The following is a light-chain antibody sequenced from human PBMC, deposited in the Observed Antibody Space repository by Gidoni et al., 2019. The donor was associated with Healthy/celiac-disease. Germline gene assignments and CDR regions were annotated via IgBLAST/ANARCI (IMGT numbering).Light chain of an antibody. CDR3: QQYNNWPPSYT. CDR1: QSVSSN. Sequence: EIVMTKSPATLSVSPGERATLSCRASQSVSSNLAWYQQKPGQAHRLLIYGASTRATGIPARFSGSGSGTEFTLTISSLQSEYFAVYYCQQYNNWPPSYTFGQGTKLEIK. J-gene: IGKJ2*01. V-gene: IGKV3-15*01. CDR2: GAS.